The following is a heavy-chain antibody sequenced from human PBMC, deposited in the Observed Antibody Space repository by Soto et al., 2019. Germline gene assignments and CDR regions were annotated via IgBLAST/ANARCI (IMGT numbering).Heavy chain of an antibody. CDR3: ARRRRTDMDDIVLMHDFDF. CDR1: GFTFSDYY. D-gene: IGHD2-8*01. V-gene: IGHV3-11*01. J-gene: IGHJ4*02. CDR2: INRNGRNK. Sequence: QVQLVESGGGLVKPGGSLRLSCVASGFTFSDYYMSWIRQAPGRGLEWLSYINRNGRNKDYADAVRGRCTISRDNAKTSLFLEMNGLSVEDTAVYYCARRRRTDMDDIVLMHDFDFWGQGTLVTVSS.